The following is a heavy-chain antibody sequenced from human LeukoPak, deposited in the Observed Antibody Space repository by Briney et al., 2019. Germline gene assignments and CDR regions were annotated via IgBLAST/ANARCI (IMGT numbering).Heavy chain of an antibody. Sequence: EASVKVSCKASGGTFSSYSISWVRQAPGQGLEWMGGIIPIFGTANYAQKFQGRVTITADESTSTAYMELSSLRSEDTAVYYCARDPGWEPNGDAFDIWGQGTMVTVSS. V-gene: IGHV1-69*13. J-gene: IGHJ3*02. CDR2: IIPIFGTA. D-gene: IGHD1-26*01. CDR3: ARDPGWEPNGDAFDI. CDR1: GGTFSSYS.